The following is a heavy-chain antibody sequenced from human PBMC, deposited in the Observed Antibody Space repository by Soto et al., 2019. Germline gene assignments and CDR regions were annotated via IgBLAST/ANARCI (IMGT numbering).Heavy chain of an antibody. CDR2: IYTSGST. J-gene: IGHJ6*02. CDR3: ARDRGYSGYGWIYYYGMDV. CDR1: GGSISSHY. D-gene: IGHD5-12*01. Sequence: PSETLSLTCTVSGGSISSHYWSWIRQPAGKGLEWIGRIYTSGSTNYNPSLKSRVTMSVDTSKNQFSLKLSSVTAADTAVYYCARDRGYSGYGWIYYYGMDVWGQGTTVTVSS. V-gene: IGHV4-4*07.